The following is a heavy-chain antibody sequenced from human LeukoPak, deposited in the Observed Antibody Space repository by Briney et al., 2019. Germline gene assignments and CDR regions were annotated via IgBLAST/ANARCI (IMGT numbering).Heavy chain of an antibody. D-gene: IGHD4/OR15-4a*01. CDR2: IYYSGST. Sequence: PSETLSLTCTVSGGSISSSSYYWGWIRQPPGKGLEWIGSIYYSGSTYYNPSLKSRVTISVDTSKNQFSLKLSSVTAADTAVYYCARSPNYVYYYYMDVWGKGTTVTVSS. J-gene: IGHJ6*03. V-gene: IGHV4-39*07. CDR1: GGSISSSSYY. CDR3: ARSPNYVYYYYMDV.